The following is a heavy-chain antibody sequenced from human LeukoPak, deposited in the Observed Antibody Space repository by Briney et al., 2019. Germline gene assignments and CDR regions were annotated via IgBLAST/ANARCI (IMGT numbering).Heavy chain of an antibody. D-gene: IGHD3-3*01. Sequence: PSETLSLTCAVSGGSISSSNWWSWVRQPPGKGLEWIGEIYHSGSTNYNPSLKSRVTISVDKSKNQFSLKLSSVTTADTAVYYCARVYYDFWSGYYREYGHNWFDPWGQGTLVTVSS. J-gene: IGHJ5*02. CDR3: ARVYYDFWSGYYREYGHNWFDP. V-gene: IGHV4-4*02. CDR2: IYHSGST. CDR1: GGSISSSNW.